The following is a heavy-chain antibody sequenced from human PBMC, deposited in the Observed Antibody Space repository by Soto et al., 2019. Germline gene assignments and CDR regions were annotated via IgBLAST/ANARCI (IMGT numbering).Heavy chain of an antibody. CDR1: GYSISSGYY. D-gene: IGHD3-22*01. J-gene: IGHJ5*02. CDR3: ARVGPWVPYYYDSSPYTFENWFDP. CDR2: IYHGGST. Sequence: SDTLSLTCAVSGYSISSGYYCCWRRQPPGKGLEWFGSIYHGGSTYYNPSLNSRVTLSIDMTNNHVSLILISVTAADTAVYYCARVGPWVPYYYDSSPYTFENWFDPWGQGTLVTVSS. V-gene: IGHV4-38-2*01.